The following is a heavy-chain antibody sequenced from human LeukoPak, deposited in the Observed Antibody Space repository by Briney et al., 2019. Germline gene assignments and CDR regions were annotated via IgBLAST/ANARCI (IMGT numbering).Heavy chain of an antibody. J-gene: IGHJ3*02. V-gene: IGHV3-23*01. Sequence: GGSLRLSCAASGFTFSSYAMSWVRQAPGKGLEWVSAISGSGGSTYYADSVKGRFTISRDNSKNTLYLQMNSLRAEDTAVYYCAKEMTTVTRGKVAFDIWGQGTMVTVSS. CDR3: AKEMTTVTRGKVAFDI. D-gene: IGHD4-17*01. CDR2: ISGSGGST. CDR1: GFTFSSYA.